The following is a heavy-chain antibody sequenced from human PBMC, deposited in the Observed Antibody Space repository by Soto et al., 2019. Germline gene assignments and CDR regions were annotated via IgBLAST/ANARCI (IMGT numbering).Heavy chain of an antibody. D-gene: IGHD3-16*01. Sequence: SQTLCLPCTVSGGSIGSYHWSWFRQPPGKGLEWIASVYYTGTTNYNPSLGSRVTISIDAPENQISLKLTSVTAADTAFYYCARAAALTGMSDPWGHGTLVTAPQ. CDR3: ARAAALTGMSDP. CDR1: GGSIGSYH. V-gene: IGHV4-59*01. J-gene: IGHJ5*02. CDR2: VYYTGTT.